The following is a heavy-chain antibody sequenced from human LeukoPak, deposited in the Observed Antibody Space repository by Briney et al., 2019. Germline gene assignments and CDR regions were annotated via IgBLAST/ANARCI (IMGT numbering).Heavy chain of an antibody. CDR2: LYASGST. CDR3: VDFDFDY. V-gene: IGHV4-59*10. CDR1: GGSFSGYS. Sequence: SETLSLTCAVYGGSFSGYSWSWIRQPAGKGLEWIGRLYASGSTNYNPSLKSRVTMSVDTSKNQFSLKLSSVTAADTAVYYCVDFDFDYWGQGTLVTVSS. J-gene: IGHJ4*02.